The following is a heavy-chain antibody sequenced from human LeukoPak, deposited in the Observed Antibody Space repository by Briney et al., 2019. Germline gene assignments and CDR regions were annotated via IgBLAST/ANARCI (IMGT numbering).Heavy chain of an antibody. CDR3: AKDIAGSFDY. J-gene: IGHJ4*02. CDR1: GFTFDDYA. CDR2: ISWNSGSI. V-gene: IGHV3-9*01. Sequence: PGGSLRLSCAASGFTFDDYAMHWVRQAPGKGLEWVSGISWNSGSIGYADSVKGRFTISRDNAKNSLYLQMNSLRAEDTALYYCAKDIAGSFDYWSQGTLVTVSS.